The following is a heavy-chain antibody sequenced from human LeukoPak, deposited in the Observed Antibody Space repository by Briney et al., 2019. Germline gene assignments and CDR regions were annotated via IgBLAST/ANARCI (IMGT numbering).Heavy chain of an antibody. J-gene: IGHJ6*02. CDR2: ISSNGGRT. CDR1: GFTFSNFA. CDR3: AKDQSERFLEWLQDYYYYYGMDV. D-gene: IGHD3-3*01. Sequence: GGSLRLSCATSGFTFSNFAMNWVRQAPGKGLEWVSVISSNGGRTYYANSVKGRFTVSRDNSKNMLYLRMNTLRAEDTAVYYCAKDQSERFLEWLQDYYYYYGMDVWGQGTTVTVSS. V-gene: IGHV3-23*01.